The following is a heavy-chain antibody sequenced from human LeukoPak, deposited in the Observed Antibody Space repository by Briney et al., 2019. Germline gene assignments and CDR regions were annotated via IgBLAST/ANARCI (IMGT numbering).Heavy chain of an antibody. J-gene: IGHJ4*02. V-gene: IGHV4-34*01. Sequence: SETLSLTCAVYGGSFSGYYWSWIRQPPGKGLEWIGEINHSGSTNYNPSLKSRVTISVDTSKNQFSLKLSSATAADTAVYYCARGLIGWNGYFDYWGQGTLVTVSS. CDR3: ARGLIGWNGYFDY. CDR2: INHSGST. D-gene: IGHD6-19*01. CDR1: GGSFSGYY.